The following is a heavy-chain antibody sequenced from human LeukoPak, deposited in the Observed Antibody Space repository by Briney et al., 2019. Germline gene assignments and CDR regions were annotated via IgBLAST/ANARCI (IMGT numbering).Heavy chain of an antibody. Sequence: GGSLRLSCAASGFTFDDYGMSWVRQAAGKGLEWVSGINWNGGRTGYADSVKGRFTISRDNAKNSLYLQMNSLRAEDTAVYYCATPVPHGSDPSLYYYYMDVWGKGTTVTISS. CDR2: INWNGGRT. V-gene: IGHV3-20*04. J-gene: IGHJ6*03. CDR1: GFTFDDYG. D-gene: IGHD3-10*01. CDR3: ATPVPHGSDPSLYYYYMDV.